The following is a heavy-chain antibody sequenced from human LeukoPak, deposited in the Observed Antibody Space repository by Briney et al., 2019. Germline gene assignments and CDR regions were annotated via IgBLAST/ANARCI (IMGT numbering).Heavy chain of an antibody. V-gene: IGHV4-34*01. CDR1: GGSLSGYY. CDR2: INHSGSI. D-gene: IGHD5-24*01. Sequence: PSETLSLTCRVYGGSLSGYYWTWIRQPPGKGPEWIGEINHSGSINYNPSLKSRAIMSVDTSKNQFSLNVRSVTAADTAVYYCGKFRYGYMGLDSWGQGTLVTVSS. CDR3: GKFRYGYMGLDS. J-gene: IGHJ4*02.